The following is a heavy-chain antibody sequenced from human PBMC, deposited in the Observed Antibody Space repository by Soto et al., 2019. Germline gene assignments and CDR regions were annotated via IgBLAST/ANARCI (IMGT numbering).Heavy chain of an antibody. V-gene: IGHV3-33*01. J-gene: IGHJ6*02. D-gene: IGHD2-21*01. CDR3: ARWGDDKRMDV. CDR1: GFTFSSHG. Sequence: QVQLVQSGGGVVQPGRSLRLSCLASGFTFSSHGMHWVRQAPGKGLEWLAVIWYDGSNKYYGDSVKGRFTISRDNLRNTLYLQMSRLRVEETAVFFCARWGDDKRMDVWGQGTTVTVSS. CDR2: IWYDGSNK.